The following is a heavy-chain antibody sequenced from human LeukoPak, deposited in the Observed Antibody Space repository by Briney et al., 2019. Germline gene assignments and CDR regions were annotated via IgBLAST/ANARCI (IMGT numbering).Heavy chain of an antibody. CDR2: IYYSGST. Sequence: PSETLSLTCTVSGGSISSSSYYWGWIRQPPGKGLEGIGSIYYSGSTYYNPSLKSRVTISVDTSKNQFSLRLSSVTAADTAVYYCARRLGTVATTFDYWGQGTLVTVSS. V-gene: IGHV4-39*01. CDR1: GGSISSSSYY. CDR3: ARRLGTVATTFDY. D-gene: IGHD4-23*01. J-gene: IGHJ4*02.